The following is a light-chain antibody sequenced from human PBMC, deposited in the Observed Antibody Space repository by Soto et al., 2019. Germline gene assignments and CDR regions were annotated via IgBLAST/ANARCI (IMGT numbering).Light chain of an antibody. Sequence: EIVWTQSPGTLSLAPGERATLSCRASQSVSSYLAWYQQKPGQAPRLLIYGASTRATGIPARFSGSGSGTEFTLTISGLQSEDFALYYCQQYNIWPPYTFGQGTKVDIK. CDR1: QSVSSY. V-gene: IGKV3-15*01. CDR2: GAS. CDR3: QQYNIWPPYT. J-gene: IGKJ2*01.